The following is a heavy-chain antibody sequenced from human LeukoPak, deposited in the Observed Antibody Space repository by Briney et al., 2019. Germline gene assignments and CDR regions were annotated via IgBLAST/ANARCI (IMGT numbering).Heavy chain of an antibody. J-gene: IGHJ4*02. CDR3: ARLPGYYYDSSGYYGYYFDY. D-gene: IGHD3-22*01. CDR2: IYPGDSDT. CDR1: GXXXTSYW. V-gene: IGHV5-51*01. Sequence: XXSXXXSGXXXTSYWIGWVRQLPGKGLEWMGIIYPGDSDTRYSPSFQGQVTISADKSISTAYLQWSSLKASDTAVYYCARLPGYYYDSSGYYGYYFDYWGQGTLVTVSS.